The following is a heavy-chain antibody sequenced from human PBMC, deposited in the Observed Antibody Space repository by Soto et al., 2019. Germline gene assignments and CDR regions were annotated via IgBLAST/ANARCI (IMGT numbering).Heavy chain of an antibody. J-gene: IGHJ4*02. CDR3: ARHRYSSGWYFDY. Sequence: PGESLQISCKGSGYSFTSYWIGWVRQMPGKGLEWMGIIYPGDSDTRYSPSFQGQVTISADRSISTAYLQWSSLKASDTAMYYCARHRYSSGWYFDYWGQGTLVTVSS. CDR2: IYPGDSDT. D-gene: IGHD6-19*01. V-gene: IGHV5-51*01. CDR1: GYSFTSYW.